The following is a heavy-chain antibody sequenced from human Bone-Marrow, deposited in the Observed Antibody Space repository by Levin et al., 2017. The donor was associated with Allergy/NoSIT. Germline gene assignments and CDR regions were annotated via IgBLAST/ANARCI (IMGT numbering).Heavy chain of an antibody. Sequence: VASVKVSCKASGYTFTSYYMHWVRQAPGQGLEWMGIINPSGGSTSYAQKFQGRVTMTRDTSTSTVYMELSSLRSEDTAVYYCARAKTTLGRKWFGELLSDYWGQGTLVTVSS. D-gene: IGHD3-10*01. CDR3: ARAKTTLGRKWFGELLSDY. CDR1: GYTFTSYY. CDR2: INPSGGST. V-gene: IGHV1-46*01. J-gene: IGHJ4*02.